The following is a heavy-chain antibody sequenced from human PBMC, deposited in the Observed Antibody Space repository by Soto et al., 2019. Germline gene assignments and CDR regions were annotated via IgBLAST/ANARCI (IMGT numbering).Heavy chain of an antibody. CDR2: IIPMFRTP. V-gene: IGHV1-69*13. J-gene: IGHJ5*02. D-gene: IGHD3-3*01. CDR3: ARGDFWSGYYSGDL. CDR1: GGTFNSYG. Sequence: WASVKVSCKASGGTFNSYGISWVRQAPGQGLEWMGGIIPMFRTPNYAQNVQGRVTITVDEATSTAYLEMSSLISEDTAIYYCARGDFWSGYYSGDLWGQGTMVTVSS.